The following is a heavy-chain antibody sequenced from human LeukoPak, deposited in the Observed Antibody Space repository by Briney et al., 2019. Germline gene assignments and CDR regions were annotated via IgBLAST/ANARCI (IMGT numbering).Heavy chain of an antibody. V-gene: IGHV4-34*01. Sequence: SVTLSLTCAVYGGSFSGYYWSWIRQPPRKGLEWIGEINHSGSTNYNPSLKSRVTISVDTSKKQFSLKLSSVTAADTAVYYCVTYYFDSSGPKKNYWGQGTLVTVSS. CDR3: VTYYFDSSGPKKNY. CDR2: INHSGST. D-gene: IGHD3-22*01. J-gene: IGHJ4*02. CDR1: GGSFSGYY.